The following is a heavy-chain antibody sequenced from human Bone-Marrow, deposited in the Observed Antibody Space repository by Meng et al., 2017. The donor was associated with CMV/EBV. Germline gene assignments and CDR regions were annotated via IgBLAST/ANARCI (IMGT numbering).Heavy chain of an antibody. J-gene: IGHJ4*02. CDR2: IDPSDSYT. CDR1: GYSFTSYC. D-gene: IGHD6-13*01. CDR3: ERHDVSIAAAGNYFDY. Sequence: GYSFTSYCISYVRQMPGQRLEWMGRIDPSDSYTNYSPSFPSLVTLSADTSISTAYLQWSRLKSSDTAMYYCERHDVSIAAAGNYFDYWGQGTLVTVSS. V-gene: IGHV5-10-1*01.